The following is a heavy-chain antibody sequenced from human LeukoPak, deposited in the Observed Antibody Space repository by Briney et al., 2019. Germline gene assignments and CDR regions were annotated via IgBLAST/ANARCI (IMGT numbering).Heavy chain of an antibody. D-gene: IGHD6-19*01. Sequence: ASVKVSCKASGGTFSSYAISWVRQAPGQGLEWMGGIIPIFGTANYAQKFQGRVTITADKSSSTAYMELSSLRSEDTAVYYCARSRYSSGWDYYFDYWGQGTLVTVSS. CDR3: ARSRYSSGWDYYFDY. CDR2: IIPIFGTA. CDR1: GGTFSSYA. V-gene: IGHV1-69*06. J-gene: IGHJ4*02.